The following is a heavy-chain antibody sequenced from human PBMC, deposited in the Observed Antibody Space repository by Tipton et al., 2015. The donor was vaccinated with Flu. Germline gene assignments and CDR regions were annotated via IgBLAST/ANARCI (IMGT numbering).Heavy chain of an antibody. J-gene: IGHJ6*02. V-gene: IGHV4-59*01. CDR2: IYYSGST. CDR3: ASATTVTTSGMDV. CDR1: GRSFSGYY. Sequence: GLVKPSETLSLTCAVYGRSFSGYYWSWIRQPPGKGLEWIGNIYYSGSTNYNPSLKSRVTISVDTSKNQFSLRLNSVTAADTAVYYCASATTVTTSGMDVWGQGTTVTVSS. D-gene: IGHD4-11*01.